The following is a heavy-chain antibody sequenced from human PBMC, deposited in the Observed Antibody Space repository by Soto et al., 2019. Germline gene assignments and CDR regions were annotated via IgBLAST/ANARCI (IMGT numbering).Heavy chain of an antibody. CDR3: AREGLAAAYFDY. Sequence: GGSLRLSCAASGFTFSSYSVNWVRQAPGKGLEWVSSISSSSSYIYYADSVKGRFTISRDNAKNSLYLQMNSLRAEDTAVYYCAREGLAAAYFDYWGQGTLVTVSS. V-gene: IGHV3-21*01. CDR2: ISSSSSYI. CDR1: GFTFSSYS. D-gene: IGHD6-13*01. J-gene: IGHJ4*02.